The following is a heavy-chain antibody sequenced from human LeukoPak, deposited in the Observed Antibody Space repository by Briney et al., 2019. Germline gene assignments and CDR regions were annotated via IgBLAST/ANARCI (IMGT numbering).Heavy chain of an antibody. CDR2: ISGSGGRT. CDR1: GFTFSSYA. CDR3: AKDRPDIVVVVAATPYDAFDI. Sequence: GGSLRLSCAASGFTFSSYAMSWVRQAPGKGLEWVSAISGSGGRTYYADSVKGRFTISRDNSKNTLYLQMNSLRAEDTAVYYCAKDRPDIVVVVAATPYDAFDIWGQGTMVTVSS. J-gene: IGHJ3*02. V-gene: IGHV3-23*01. D-gene: IGHD2-15*01.